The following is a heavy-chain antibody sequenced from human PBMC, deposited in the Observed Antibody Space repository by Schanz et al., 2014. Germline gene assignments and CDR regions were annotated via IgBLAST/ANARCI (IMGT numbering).Heavy chain of an antibody. D-gene: IGHD3-22*01. CDR3: ATDYYDSSGYYYCDY. CDR1: GGTFNSYT. CDR2: IIPILGIA. J-gene: IGHJ4*02. Sequence: QVQLVQSGAEVKKPGASVKVSCKASGGTFNSYTINWVRQAPGQGLEWMGRIIPILGIATYAQKYQGRLTITADKSTSAAYMERSRRRSEDTAMYYCATDYYDSSGYYYCDYWGQGTLVTVSA. V-gene: IGHV1-69*04.